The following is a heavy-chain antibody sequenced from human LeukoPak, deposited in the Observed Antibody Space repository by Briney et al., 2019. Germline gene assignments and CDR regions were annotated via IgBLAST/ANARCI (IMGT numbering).Heavy chain of an antibody. J-gene: IGHJ4*02. CDR2: INHDGSEK. D-gene: IGHD3-10*01. V-gene: IGHV3-7*01. CDR3: GRRGSLSDY. CDR1: GFSFSDYW. Sequence: GGSLRLSCAASGFSFSDYWMSWVRQAPGKGLEWVANINHDGSEKHYVDSMKGRFTISRDNAKNSLSLQMTSLRDVDTALYYCGRRGSLSDYWGQGSLVSVSS.